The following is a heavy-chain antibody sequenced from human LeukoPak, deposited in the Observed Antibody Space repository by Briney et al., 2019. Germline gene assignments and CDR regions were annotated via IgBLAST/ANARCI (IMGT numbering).Heavy chain of an antibody. CDR2: ISYDGSNK. Sequence: GRSLRLSCAASGFTFSSYAMHWVRQAPGKGLEWVAVISYDGSNKYYADSVKGRFTISRDNSKNTLYLQMNSLRAEDTAVYYCARELEIVVVPAAQPNIDFDIWGQGTMVTVSS. J-gene: IGHJ3*02. CDR3: ARELEIVVVPAAQPNIDFDI. CDR1: GFTFSSYA. V-gene: IGHV3-30-3*01. D-gene: IGHD2-2*03.